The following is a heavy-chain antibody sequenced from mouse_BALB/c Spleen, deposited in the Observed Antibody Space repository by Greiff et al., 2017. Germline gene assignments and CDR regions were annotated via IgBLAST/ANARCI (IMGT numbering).Heavy chain of an antibody. V-gene: IGHV5-6-5*01. CDR1: GFTFSSYA. CDR2: ISSGGST. J-gene: IGHJ3*01. D-gene: IGHD2-14*01. CDR3: ARGGYDGGFAY. Sequence: DVQLVESGGGLVKPGGSLKLSCAASGFTFSSYAMSWVRQTPEKRLEWVASISSGGSTYYPDSVKGRFTISRDNARNILYLQMSSLRSEDTAMYYCARGGYDGGFAYWGQGTLVTVSA.